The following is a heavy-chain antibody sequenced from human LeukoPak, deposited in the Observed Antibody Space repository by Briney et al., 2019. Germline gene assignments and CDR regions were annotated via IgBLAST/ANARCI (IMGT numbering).Heavy chain of an antibody. D-gene: IGHD3-22*01. CDR2: YYNSGST. J-gene: IGHJ4*02. CDR1: GGSTSSNS. CDR3: ARGGVVVITIDY. V-gene: IGHV4-59*12. Sequence: SETLSLTCTVSGGSTSSNSWSWMRQPPGKGLEWIGTYYNSGSTNYNPSLKNRATISVDTSKNQFSLKLSSVTAADTAVYYCARGGVVVITIDYRGQGTLVTVSS.